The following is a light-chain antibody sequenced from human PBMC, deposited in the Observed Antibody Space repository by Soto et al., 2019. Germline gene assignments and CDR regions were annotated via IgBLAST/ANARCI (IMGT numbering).Light chain of an antibody. CDR3: QQYNSYPIT. Sequence: DIQMTQSPSSLSASVGDRVTITCQASQDITNYLNWYQQKPGKAPQLLIYDASNLETGVPSRFSGSGSGTDFTFTISSLQPEDIATYYCQQYNSYPITFGQGTRLEIK. CDR2: DAS. J-gene: IGKJ5*01. V-gene: IGKV1-33*01. CDR1: QDITNY.